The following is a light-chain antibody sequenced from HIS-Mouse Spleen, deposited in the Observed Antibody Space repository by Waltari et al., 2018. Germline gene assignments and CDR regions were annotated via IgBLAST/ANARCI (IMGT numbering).Light chain of an antibody. CDR2: GNS. CDR3: QSYDSSLSGVV. J-gene: IGLJ2*01. Sequence: QSVLTQPPSVSGAPGQRVTISCTGSSSNIGAGYDVHWYQQLPGTAPKLLIYGNSHRPSGVPDRCSGSKSGTSASLAITGLQAEDEADYYCQSYDSSLSGVVFGGGTKLTVL. CDR1: SSNIGAGYD. V-gene: IGLV1-40*01.